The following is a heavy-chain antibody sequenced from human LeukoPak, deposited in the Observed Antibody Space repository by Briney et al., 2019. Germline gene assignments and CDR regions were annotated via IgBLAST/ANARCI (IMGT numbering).Heavy chain of an antibody. CDR1: GFTFSSYA. D-gene: IGHD1-1*01. Sequence: GGSLRLSCAASGFTFSSYAMSWVRQAPGKGLEWVSAISGSGGSTYYADSVKGRFTISRDNSKNTLYLQMNSLRAEDTAVYYCAKYSNWNYYYYMDVWGKGTTVTVSS. J-gene: IGHJ6*03. CDR2: ISGSGGST. V-gene: IGHV3-23*01. CDR3: AKYSNWNYYYYMDV.